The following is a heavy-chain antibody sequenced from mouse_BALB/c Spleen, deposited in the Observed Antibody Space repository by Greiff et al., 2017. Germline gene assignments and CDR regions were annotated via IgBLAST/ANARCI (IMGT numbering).Heavy chain of an antibody. D-gene: IGHD2-4*01. CDR2: ISSGSSTI. V-gene: IGHV5-17*02. CDR3: ARYDFRRDYAMDY. Sequence: EVQRVESGGGLVQPGGSRKLSCAASGFTFSSFGMHWVRQAPEKGLEWVAYISSGSSTIYYADTVKGRFTISRDNPKNTLFLQITSLRSEDTAMYYCARYDFRRDYAMDYWGQGTSGTVSS. J-gene: IGHJ4*01. CDR1: GFTFSSFG.